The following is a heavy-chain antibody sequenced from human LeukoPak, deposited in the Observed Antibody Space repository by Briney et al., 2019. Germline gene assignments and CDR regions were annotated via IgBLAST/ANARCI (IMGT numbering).Heavy chain of an antibody. CDR2: IYTSGST. V-gene: IGHV4-4*07. Sequence: SETLSLTCAVYGGSFSGYYWSWIRQPAGKGLEWIGRIYTSGSTNYNPSLKSRVTISVDTSKNQFSLKLSSVTAADTAVYYCARDDYTFDYWGQGTLVTVSS. J-gene: IGHJ4*02. CDR1: GGSFSGYY. CDR3: ARDDYTFDY. D-gene: IGHD4-11*01.